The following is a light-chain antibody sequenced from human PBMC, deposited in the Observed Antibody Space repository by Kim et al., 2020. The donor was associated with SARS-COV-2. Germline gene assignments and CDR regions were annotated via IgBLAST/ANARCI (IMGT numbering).Light chain of an antibody. V-gene: IGKV1-27*01. CDR1: QGISNY. CDR2: AAS. CDR3: QKYDSART. Sequence: DIQMTQSPSSLSASVGDRVTITCRASQGISNYVAWYQQKPGKVPKLLIYAASTLQSGVPSRFSGSGSGTDFTLTISGLQPEDVATYYCQKYDSARTFGRGTTVDI. J-gene: IGKJ1*01.